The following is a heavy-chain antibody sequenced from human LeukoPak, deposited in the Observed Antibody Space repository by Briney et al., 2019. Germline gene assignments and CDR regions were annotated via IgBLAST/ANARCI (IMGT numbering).Heavy chain of an antibody. Sequence: SETLSLTCAVYGGSFSGYYWSWIRQPPGEGVEWIGEINHSGSTNYNPSLKRRVTISVDTSKNQFSVKLSSVSAADTAVYYCARRSAYYDSSGYILYSFDYWGQGTLVTVSS. CDR2: INHSGST. J-gene: IGHJ4*02. CDR3: ARRSAYYDSSGYILYSFDY. V-gene: IGHV4-34*01. CDR1: GGSFSGYY. D-gene: IGHD3-22*01.